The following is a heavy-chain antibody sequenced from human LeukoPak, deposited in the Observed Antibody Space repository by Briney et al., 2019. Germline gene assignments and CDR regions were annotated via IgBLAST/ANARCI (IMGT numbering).Heavy chain of an antibody. CDR2: ISSVGTHI. Sequence: GGSLRLSCAASGFLVSDYSMNWVRQAPGKGLEWVSSISSVGTHIFYAESVRGRFTISRETAKNSVYLELNNLTDEDTAVYYCTGGYCGGDCYFQTFQFGGQGNLVIVS. D-gene: IGHD2-21*02. CDR3: TGGYCGGDCYFQTFQF. J-gene: IGHJ1*01. CDR1: GFLVSDYS. V-gene: IGHV3-21*06.